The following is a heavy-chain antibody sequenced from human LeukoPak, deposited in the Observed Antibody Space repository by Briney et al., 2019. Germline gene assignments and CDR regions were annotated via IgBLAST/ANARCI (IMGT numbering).Heavy chain of an antibody. CDR1: GFTFSSYG. CDR3: AKALHIYYYYGMDV. Sequence: GRSLRLSCAASGFTFSSYGMHWVRQAPGKGLEWVAVISYDGSNKYYADSVKGRFTISRDNSKNTLYLQMNSLRAEDTAVYYCAKALHIYYYYGMDVWGQGTTVTVSS. V-gene: IGHV3-30*18. CDR2: ISYDGSNK. D-gene: IGHD2-21*01. J-gene: IGHJ6*02.